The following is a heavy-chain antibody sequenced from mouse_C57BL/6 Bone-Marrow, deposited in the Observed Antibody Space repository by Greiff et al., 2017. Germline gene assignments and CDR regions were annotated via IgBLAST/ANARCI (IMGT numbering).Heavy chain of an antibody. CDR3: ARPITTVVAEAMDY. Sequence: EVQLVESGGDLVKPGGSLKLSCAASGFTFSSYGMSWVRQTPDKRLEWVATISSGGSYTYYPDSVKGRFTISRDNAKNTLYLQMSSLKSEDTAMYYCARPITTVVAEAMDYWGQGTSVTVSS. D-gene: IGHD1-1*01. CDR2: ISSGGSYT. V-gene: IGHV5-6*01. J-gene: IGHJ4*01. CDR1: GFTFSSYG.